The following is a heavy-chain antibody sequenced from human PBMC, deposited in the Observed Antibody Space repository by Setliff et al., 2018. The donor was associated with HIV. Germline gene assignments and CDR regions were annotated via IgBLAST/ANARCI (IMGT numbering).Heavy chain of an antibody. V-gene: IGHV6-1*01. Sequence: PSQTLSLTCVISGDSVSSTSGAWTWIRQSPSGGLEWLGRAYYRSEWKNDYAVSLKSRITVSADTSKNQFSLHLKSVTPEDSAVYYCAGGTWFDGLDSWSQGSLVTVSS. CDR1: GDSVSSTSGA. D-gene: IGHD3-9*01. CDR3: AGGTWFDGLDS. CDR2: AYYRSEWKN. J-gene: IGHJ4*02.